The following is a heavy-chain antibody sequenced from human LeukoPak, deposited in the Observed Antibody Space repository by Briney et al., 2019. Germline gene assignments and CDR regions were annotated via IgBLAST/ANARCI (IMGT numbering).Heavy chain of an antibody. CDR1: GFTLNNAW. Sequence: PGGSLRLSCAASGFTLNNAWMSWVRQAPGKGLEWLGRIKRETVGGTTDYAAPVKGRFTISRDDSKNTVYLQMNSLKIEDTAVYYCTSHAAFDPWGQGTLVTVS. CDR3: TSHAAFDP. J-gene: IGHJ5*02. CDR2: IKRETVGGTT. V-gene: IGHV3-15*01.